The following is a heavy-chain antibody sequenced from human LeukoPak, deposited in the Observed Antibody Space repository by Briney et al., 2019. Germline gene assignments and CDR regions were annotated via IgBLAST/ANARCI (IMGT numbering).Heavy chain of an antibody. CDR3: ARDSSGWNDAFDI. CDR2: IKKDGSEK. J-gene: IGHJ3*02. D-gene: IGHD6-19*01. V-gene: IGHV3-7*01. Sequence: GGSLRLSYAASGFTFSNNWMSWVRQAPGKGLECVANIKKDGSEKYYINSVKGRFTISRDNAKNSLYLQMNSLRAEDTAVYYCARDSSGWNDAFDIWGQGTMVTVSS. CDR1: GFTFSNNW.